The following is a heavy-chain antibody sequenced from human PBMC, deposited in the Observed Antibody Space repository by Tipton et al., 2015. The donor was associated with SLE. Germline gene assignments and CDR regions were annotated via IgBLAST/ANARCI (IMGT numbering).Heavy chain of an antibody. J-gene: IGHJ3*02. CDR2: IYYSGST. D-gene: IGHD1-1*01. CDR1: GGSISSYY. V-gene: IGHV4-59*01. CDR3: ARDGGNWNHAFDI. Sequence: TLSLTCTVSGGSISSYYWSWIRQPPGKGLAWIGYIYYSGSTNYNPSLKSRVTISVDTSKNQFSLKLSSVTAADTAVYYCARDGGNWNHAFDIWGQGTMVTVAS.